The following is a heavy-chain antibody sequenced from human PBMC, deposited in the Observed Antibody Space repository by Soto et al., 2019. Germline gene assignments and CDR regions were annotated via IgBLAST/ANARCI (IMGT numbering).Heavy chain of an antibody. Sequence: XSVKVSCKASGYTFTSYDINWVRQATGQGLEWMGWMNPNSGNTGYAQKFQGRVTMTRNTSISTAYMELSSLRSEDTAVYYCARGNFNCGGDCIDYWGQGTLVTGSS. CDR1: GYTFTSYD. D-gene: IGHD2-21*02. CDR3: ARGNFNCGGDCIDY. CDR2: MNPNSGNT. V-gene: IGHV1-8*01. J-gene: IGHJ4*02.